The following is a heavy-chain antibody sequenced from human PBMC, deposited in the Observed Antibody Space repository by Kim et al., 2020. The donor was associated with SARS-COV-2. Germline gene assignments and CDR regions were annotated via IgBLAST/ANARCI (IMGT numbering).Heavy chain of an antibody. D-gene: IGHD6-6*01. CDR1: GHTFTADN. CDR2: IDPDSGGT. Sequence: ASVKVSCKTSGHTFTADNIHWVRQAPGQGLEWMGRIDPDSGGTKFAQKFQGRVTMTSDKSISTAYMELTSLTSDDTAVYYCARKATTRRSVAPRRPTKYLGMSVWGQGTTVTVSS. V-gene: IGHV1-2*06. CDR3: ARKATTRRSVAPRRPTKYLGMSV. J-gene: IGHJ6*02.